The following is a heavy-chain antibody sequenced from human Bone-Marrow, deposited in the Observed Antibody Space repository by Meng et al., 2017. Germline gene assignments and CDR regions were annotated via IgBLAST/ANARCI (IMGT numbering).Heavy chain of an antibody. Sequence: EVQMVESGGGLVQPGGSLRLSCAASGFPFNKYWMHWARQAPGKGLVWVSRIKSDGSMTNYADSVKGRFTISRDNAKNTLYLQMNSLTTEDTAVYYCATGRGSSYSDYWGQGTLVTVSS. CDR2: IKSDGSMT. V-gene: IGHV3-74*01. CDR1: GFPFNKYW. J-gene: IGHJ4*02. CDR3: ATGRGSSYSDY. D-gene: IGHD3-10*01.